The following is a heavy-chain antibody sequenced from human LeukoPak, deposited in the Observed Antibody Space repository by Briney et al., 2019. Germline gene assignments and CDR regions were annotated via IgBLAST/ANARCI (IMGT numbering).Heavy chain of an antibody. CDR3: ARGKPSGPMRY. V-gene: IGHV4-34*01. D-gene: IGHD6-19*01. J-gene: IGHJ4*02. CDR2: INNSGST. Sequence: SETLTLSCAVYGVTFSGYYWSWIRQPPGKGLEWISEINNSGSTNYNPSLKSRVTISVDKSKNPFYLKMSSLSAADTAVYYCARGKPSGPMRYWGQGTLVSVSS. CDR1: GVTFSGYY.